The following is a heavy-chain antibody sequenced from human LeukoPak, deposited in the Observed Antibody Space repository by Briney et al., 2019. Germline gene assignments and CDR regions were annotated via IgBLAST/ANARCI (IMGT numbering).Heavy chain of an antibody. Sequence: SETLSLTCTVSGGSISPYYWSFIRQPAGKGLEWIGRISTSGSSKYNPSLESRVTMSVDTSKNQFSLKVTPVTAADTAMYYCARDSVLYYFDSWGQGTLVTVSS. D-gene: IGHD6-6*01. CDR2: ISTSGSS. V-gene: IGHV4-4*07. CDR1: GGSISPYY. J-gene: IGHJ4*02. CDR3: ARDSVLYYFDS.